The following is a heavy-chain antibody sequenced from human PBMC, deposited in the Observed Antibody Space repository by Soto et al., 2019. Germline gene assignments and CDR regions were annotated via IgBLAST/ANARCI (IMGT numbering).Heavy chain of an antibody. CDR3: ARDGYGDYTGWFDP. CDR2: FYYSGST. D-gene: IGHD4-17*01. Sequence: QVQLQESGPGLVKPSQTLSLTCTVSGGSISSGGYYCSWIRQHPGKGLEWIGYFYYSGSTYYNPSLKSRVTISVDTSKNQFSLKLSSVTAADTAVYYCARDGYGDYTGWFDPWGQGTLVTVSS. J-gene: IGHJ5*02. CDR1: GGSISSGGYY. V-gene: IGHV4-31*03.